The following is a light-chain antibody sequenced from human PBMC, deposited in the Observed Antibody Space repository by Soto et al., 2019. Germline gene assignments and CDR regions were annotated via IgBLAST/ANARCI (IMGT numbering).Light chain of an antibody. J-gene: IGLJ3*02. CDR2: EVS. CDR1: GSDVGGYNY. CDR3: QSYDSSLSGWV. Sequence: QSALTQPASVSGSPGQSITISCTGTGSDVGGYNYVSWYQQHPGKAPKLIIYEVSNRPSGVSNRFSGSKSANTASLAITGLQAEDEADYYCQSYDSSLSGWVFGGGTKVTVL. V-gene: IGLV2-14*01.